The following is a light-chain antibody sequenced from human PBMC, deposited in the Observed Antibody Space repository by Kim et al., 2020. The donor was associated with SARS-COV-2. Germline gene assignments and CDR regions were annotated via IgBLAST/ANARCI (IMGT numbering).Light chain of an antibody. CDR1: QTVGSN. Sequence: IVMTQSPVTLSISPGDRVTLSCRAGQTVGSNLAWYQQKPGQAPRLLIHGASIRATGIPPRFSGSGSGTDFSLSISSLQPEDVAVYYCQQYDKVPLTFGGGTKVDIK. CDR3: QQYDKVPLT. J-gene: IGKJ4*01. CDR2: GAS. V-gene: IGKV3D-15*01.